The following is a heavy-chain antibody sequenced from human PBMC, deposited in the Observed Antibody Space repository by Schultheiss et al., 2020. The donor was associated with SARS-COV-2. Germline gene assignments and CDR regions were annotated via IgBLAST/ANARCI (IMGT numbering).Heavy chain of an antibody. J-gene: IGHJ4*02. CDR1: GGSISGHY. D-gene: IGHD4-11*01. Sequence: SETLSLTCTVSGGSISGHYWIWIRQPPGKGLEWIGSTYHSGSTYYNPSLKSRVTISVDTSKNQFSLKLSSVTAADTAVYYCARVGTTVTTLDYWGQGTLVTVSS. V-gene: IGHV4-38-2*02. CDR2: TYHSGST. CDR3: ARVGTTVTTLDY.